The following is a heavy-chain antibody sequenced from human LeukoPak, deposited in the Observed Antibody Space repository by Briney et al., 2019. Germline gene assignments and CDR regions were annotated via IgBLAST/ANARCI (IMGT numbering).Heavy chain of an antibody. CDR1: GGSIISTTYS. D-gene: IGHD2-15*01. V-gene: IGHV4-39*01. CDR2: IYYSGST. J-gene: IGHJ6*03. Sequence: PSETLSLTCSVSGGSIISTTYSWGWSRQPPGKGLEGIGSIYYSGSTYYNPSLKSRVTITVDASKNQFSLKLNSVTAADTAVYYCARHGGRISSSGERYMDVWGKGTTVTVSS. CDR3: ARHGGRISSSGERYMDV.